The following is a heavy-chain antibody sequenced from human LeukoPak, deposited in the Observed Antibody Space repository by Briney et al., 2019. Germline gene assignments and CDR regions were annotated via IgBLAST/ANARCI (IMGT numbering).Heavy chain of an antibody. CDR2: INHSGST. CDR1: GGSFSGYY. V-gene: IGHV4-34*01. CDR3: ARLTVAGGYYYYYMDV. D-gene: IGHD6-19*01. J-gene: IGHJ6*03. Sequence: PSETLSLTCAVYGGSFSGYYWSWIRQPPGKGLEWIGEINHSGSTSYNPSLKSRVTISVDTSKNQFSLKLSSVTAADTAVYYCARLTVAGGYYYYYMDVWGKGTTVTVSS.